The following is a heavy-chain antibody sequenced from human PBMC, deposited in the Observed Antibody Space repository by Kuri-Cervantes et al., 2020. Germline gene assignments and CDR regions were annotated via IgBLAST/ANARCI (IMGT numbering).Heavy chain of an antibody. Sequence: GGSLRLSCAASGFTFSDYYMSWIRQAPGKGLEWVSYISSSGSTIYYADSVKGRFTISRDNAKNSLYLQVNSLRVEDSAVYFCASDYYDAGGSGHWGQGTLVTVSS. CDR1: GFTFSDYY. J-gene: IGHJ4*02. D-gene: IGHD3-10*01. CDR2: ISSSGSTI. CDR3: ASDYYDAGGSGH. V-gene: IGHV3-11*04.